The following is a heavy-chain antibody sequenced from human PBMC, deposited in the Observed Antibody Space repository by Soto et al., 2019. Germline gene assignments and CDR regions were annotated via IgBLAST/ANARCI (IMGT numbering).Heavy chain of an antibody. CDR2: INPNSGGT. CDR3: ARDAWNGYYHHGMDV. CDR1: GYTFNVYY. V-gene: IGHV1-2*02. Sequence: QVQLVQSGAEVKKPGASVKVSCRASGYTFNVYYLHWVRQAPGQGLEWLGWINPNSGGTNYAQEFQGRVTMIRDTSISTAYMELSRLRSDDTAVYYCARDAWNGYYHHGMDVWGQGTTVTVSS. D-gene: IGHD1-1*01. J-gene: IGHJ6*02.